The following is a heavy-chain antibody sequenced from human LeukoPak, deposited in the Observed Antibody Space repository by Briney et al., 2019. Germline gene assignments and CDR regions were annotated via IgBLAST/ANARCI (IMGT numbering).Heavy chain of an antibody. CDR3: ARCSARTDY. CDR2: TYYRSKFYN. J-gene: IGHJ4*02. D-gene: IGHD6-19*01. V-gene: IGHV6-1*01. CDR1: GDIFSINCAA. Sequence: SQTLSLTYTLSGDIFSINCAAWHWIRQSPSRGLEWLGRTYYRSKFYNHYAASVKIRITINPDTSKNQFSLQLNSVTPESTAVCYLARCSARTDYWGQGTLVTVSS.